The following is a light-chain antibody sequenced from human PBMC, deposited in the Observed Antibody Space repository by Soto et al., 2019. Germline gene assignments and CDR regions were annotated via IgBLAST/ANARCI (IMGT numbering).Light chain of an antibody. CDR1: NIGSRS. Sequence: SYELTQPPSVSVATGRTATITCWGDNIGSRSVHWYQQMSGQAPLLVIYYDRDRPSGIPERFSGSNSGNTATLTINRVEAGDEAYYYCQVWDSGSGHRVFGGGTKLTVL. J-gene: IGLJ2*01. CDR3: QVWDSGSGHRV. CDR2: YDR. V-gene: IGLV3-21*04.